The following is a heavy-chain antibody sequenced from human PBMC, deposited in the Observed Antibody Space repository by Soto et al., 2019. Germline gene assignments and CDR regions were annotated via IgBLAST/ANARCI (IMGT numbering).Heavy chain of an antibody. CDR2: IIPIFGTA. V-gene: IGHV1-69*13. D-gene: IGHD6-19*01. Sequence: SVKVSCKASGGTFSSYAISWVRQAPGQGLEWMGGIIPIFGTANYAQKFQGRVTITADESTSTAYMELSSLRSEDTAVYYCGSSGWHDYVAFEIWGQGAMVTVSS. J-gene: IGHJ3*02. CDR1: GGTFSSYA. CDR3: GSSGWHDYVAFEI.